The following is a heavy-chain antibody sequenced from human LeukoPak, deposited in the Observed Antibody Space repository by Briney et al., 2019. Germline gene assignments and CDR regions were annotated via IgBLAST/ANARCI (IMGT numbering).Heavy chain of an antibody. Sequence: SETLSLTCTVSGGSISSSSYYWGWIRQPPGKGLEWIGNIYYSGSTYYNPSLKSRVTISVDTSKNQFSLKLSSVTAADTAVYYCARIGGEPHYYYYYMDVWGKGTTVTVSS. J-gene: IGHJ6*03. V-gene: IGHV4-39*07. CDR3: ARIGGEPHYYYYYMDV. D-gene: IGHD3-10*01. CDR2: IYYSGST. CDR1: GGSISSSSYY.